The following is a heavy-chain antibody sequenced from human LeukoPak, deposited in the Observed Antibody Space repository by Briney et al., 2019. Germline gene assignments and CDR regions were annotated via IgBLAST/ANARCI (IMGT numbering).Heavy chain of an antibody. J-gene: IGHJ4*02. D-gene: IGHD5-18*01. V-gene: IGHV3-30*18. CDR2: ISYDGSNK. CDR3: ANLSMVDTSDFDY. Sequence: GGALRLSCAASGFTFSSYGMHSVRQGPGKGLEWVAVISYDGSNKYYADSVRGRFTIYRDNYKNKLYLQMNSLRAEDTAVYYCANLSMVDTSDFDYWGQGPLVTVSS. CDR1: GFTFSSYG.